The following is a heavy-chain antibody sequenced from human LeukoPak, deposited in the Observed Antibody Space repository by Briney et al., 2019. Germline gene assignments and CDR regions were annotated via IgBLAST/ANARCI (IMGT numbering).Heavy chain of an antibody. V-gene: IGHV3-30-3*01. CDR3: ARGHRARASDFDY. J-gene: IGHJ4*02. D-gene: IGHD5-12*01. Sequence: PGGSLRLSCAASGFTFSSYAMHWVRQAPGKGLEWVAVISFDGSNEYYADSVKGRLTISRDNSKNTVYLQVNSLRAEDAAMYYCARGHRARASDFDYWGQGTLVTVSS. CDR1: GFTFSSYA. CDR2: ISFDGSNE.